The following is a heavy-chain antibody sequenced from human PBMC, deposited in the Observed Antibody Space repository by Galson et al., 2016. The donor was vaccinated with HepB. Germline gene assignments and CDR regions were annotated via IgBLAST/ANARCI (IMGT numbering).Heavy chain of an antibody. J-gene: IGHJ3*02. V-gene: IGHV3-30*03. Sequence: SLRLSCAASGFTFSNFDIHWVRQTPGKGLEWVAVISSDGSYKYYADSVRGRLTVSRDNSKNTLYLQMNGLRTEDTAVYYCWFFGSGSYTFDIWGQGTMVTVS. CDR1: GFTFSNFD. CDR2: ISSDGSYK. D-gene: IGHD3-10*01. CDR3: WFFGSGSYTFDI.